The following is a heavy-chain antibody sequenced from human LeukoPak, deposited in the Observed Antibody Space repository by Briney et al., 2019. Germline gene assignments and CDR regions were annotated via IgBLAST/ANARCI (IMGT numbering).Heavy chain of an antibody. CDR3: ATISDLLYYFDS. CDR2: ISSSGSYI. CDR1: GSSLSSYS. V-gene: IGHV3-21*01. Sequence: GESLRLSCAASGSSLSSYSMNWVRQAPGKGLEWVSSISSSGSYIRYADSVKGRFTISRDNATNSLYLQLNSLRAEDMAVYYCATISDLLYYFDSWGQGTLVTVSS. J-gene: IGHJ4*02.